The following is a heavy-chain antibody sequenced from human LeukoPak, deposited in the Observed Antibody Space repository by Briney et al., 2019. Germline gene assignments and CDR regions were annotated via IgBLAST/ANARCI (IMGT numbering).Heavy chain of an antibody. CDR1: GYIFSSYG. J-gene: IGHJ4*02. Sequence: ASVKVSCKASGYIFSSYGISWVRQAPGQGLEWMGWISAYNGNTDYAQKFQGRVTMTTDTSTSTAYMDLRRLRSDDTAVYYCARDLHYDSSGSYDQLWGQGTLVTVSS. CDR2: ISAYNGNT. D-gene: IGHD3-22*01. V-gene: IGHV1-18*01. CDR3: ARDLHYDSSGSYDQL.